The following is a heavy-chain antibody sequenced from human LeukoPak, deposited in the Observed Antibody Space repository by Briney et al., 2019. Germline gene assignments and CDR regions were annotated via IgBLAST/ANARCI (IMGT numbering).Heavy chain of an antibody. J-gene: IGHJ4*02. CDR1: GGTFSSYA. CDR2: IIPIFGTA. Sequence: SVKVSCKASGGTFSSYAISRVRQAPGQGLEWMGGIIPIFGTANYAQKFQGRVTITADESTSTAYMELSSLRSEDTAVYYCVRGPLSIGGFDQFDYWGQGTLVTVSS. CDR3: VRGPLSIGGFDQFDY. V-gene: IGHV1-69*13. D-gene: IGHD2/OR15-2a*01.